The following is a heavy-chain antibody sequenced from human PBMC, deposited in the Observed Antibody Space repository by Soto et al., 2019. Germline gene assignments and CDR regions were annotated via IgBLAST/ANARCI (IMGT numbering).Heavy chain of an antibody. V-gene: IGHV3-23*01. CDR3: AKRGSGSYFDY. CDR2: ISGRGDST. Sequence: EVQLLESGGGLVQPGGSLRLSCAASGFTFSSYAMRWVRQAPGKGQEWVSAISGRGDSTYYADSVKGRFTISRDNSKNTLYLQMNSLRAEDTAVYYCAKRGSGSYFDYWGQGTLVTVSS. J-gene: IGHJ4*02. D-gene: IGHD3-10*01. CDR1: GFTFSSYA.